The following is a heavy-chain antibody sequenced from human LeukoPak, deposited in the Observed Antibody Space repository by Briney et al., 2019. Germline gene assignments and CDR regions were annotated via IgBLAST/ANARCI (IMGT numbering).Heavy chain of an antibody. CDR2: INHSGST. V-gene: IGHV4-34*01. J-gene: IGHJ4*02. Sequence: PSETLSLTCAVYGGSFSGYYWSWIRQPPGKGLEWIGEINHSGSTNYNPSLKSRVTISVDMSKNQFSLKLSSVTAADTAVYYCARMYSSGWYYFDYWGQGTLVTVSS. CDR3: ARMYSSGWYYFDY. D-gene: IGHD6-19*01. CDR1: GGSFSGYY.